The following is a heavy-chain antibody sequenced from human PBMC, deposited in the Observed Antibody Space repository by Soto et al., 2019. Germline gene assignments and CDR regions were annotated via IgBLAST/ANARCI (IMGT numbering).Heavy chain of an antibody. CDR2: IYPGDSDT. V-gene: IGHV5-51*01. Sequence: PGESLKISCKGSGYTFTDYWIGWVRQLPGKGLEWMGNIYPGDSDTRYSPSFQGHVTITVDKSTSTAYLQWNTLKASDTAMYYCARHISSFRYYYYAMDVWGQGTTVTVSS. D-gene: IGHD2-2*01. CDR1: GYTFTDYW. J-gene: IGHJ6*02. CDR3: ARHISSFRYYYYAMDV.